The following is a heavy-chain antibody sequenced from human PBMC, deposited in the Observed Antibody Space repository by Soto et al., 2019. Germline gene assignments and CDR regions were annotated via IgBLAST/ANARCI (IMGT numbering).Heavy chain of an antibody. CDR2: ITTTSTYK. CDR1: AFTFNNFP. J-gene: IGHJ6*02. D-gene: IGHD2-2*01. Sequence: EVQLVESGGGLVKPGGSLRLSCVASAFTFNNFPMHWVRQAPGKGLQWLASITTTSTYKYYADSVKGRFSISRDNAKNSLYLELTNLRSEDTAVYYCAREKCSSTSCNDGMDVWGLGTTVTVSS. CDR3: AREKCSSTSCNDGMDV. V-gene: IGHV3-21*01.